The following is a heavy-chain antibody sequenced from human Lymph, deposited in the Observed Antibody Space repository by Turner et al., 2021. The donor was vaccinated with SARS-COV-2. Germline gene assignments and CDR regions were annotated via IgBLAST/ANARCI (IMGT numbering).Heavy chain of an antibody. Sequence: HVQLVQSGVEVKKPGDAVKVPGEVSGFTLTELSIHWVRQAPGEGLEWMGRLDTESGETIYAQKFQGGVAMTEDTFTDTAYMKLSSLKSEDTAVYYCATLISDWEILTRGYYFDFWGQGTLVTVSS. CDR2: LDTESGET. CDR1: GFTLTELS. J-gene: IGHJ4*02. CDR3: ATLISDWEILTRGYYFDF. D-gene: IGHD3-9*01. V-gene: IGHV1-24*01.